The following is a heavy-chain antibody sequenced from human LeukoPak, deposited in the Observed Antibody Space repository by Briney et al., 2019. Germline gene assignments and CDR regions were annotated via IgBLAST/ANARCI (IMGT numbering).Heavy chain of an antibody. CDR1: GGSMINYY. Sequence: PSETLSLTCSVSGGSMINYYWSWIRQPPGKRLEWIGYTRYGGSTIYSPSLESRITISADTSKNHLSLRLTFVTAADTAIYYCARHGKDHGDSYFDFWGQGILVSVSS. CDR3: ARHGKDHGDSYFDF. CDR2: TRYGGST. V-gene: IGHV4-59*01. J-gene: IGHJ4*02. D-gene: IGHD4-17*01.